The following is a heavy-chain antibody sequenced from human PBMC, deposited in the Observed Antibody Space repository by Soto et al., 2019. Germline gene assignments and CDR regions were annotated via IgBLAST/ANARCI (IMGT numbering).Heavy chain of an antibody. Sequence: PGGSLRLSCAASGFTFSSYAMSWVRQAPGKGLEWVSAISGSGGSTYYADSVKGRFTISRDNSKNTLYLQMNSLRAEDTAVYYCAKVGQPSTVTTRPPFDYWGQGTLVTVSS. CDR2: ISGSGGST. CDR1: GFTFSSYA. J-gene: IGHJ4*02. D-gene: IGHD4-17*01. CDR3: AKVGQPSTVTTRPPFDY. V-gene: IGHV3-23*01.